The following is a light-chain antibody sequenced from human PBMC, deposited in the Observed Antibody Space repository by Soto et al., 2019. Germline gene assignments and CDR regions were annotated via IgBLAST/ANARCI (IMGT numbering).Light chain of an antibody. CDR3: YSAADNNLRV. CDR2: KDS. V-gene: IGLV3-27*01. J-gene: IGLJ3*02. Sequence: SYELTQPSSVSVSPGQTARITCSGDVLAKKYARWFQQKPGQAPVLVIYKDSERPSGIPERFSGSSSGTTVTLTISGAQVEDEADYYCYSAADNNLRVFGGGTNQTVL. CDR1: VLAKKY.